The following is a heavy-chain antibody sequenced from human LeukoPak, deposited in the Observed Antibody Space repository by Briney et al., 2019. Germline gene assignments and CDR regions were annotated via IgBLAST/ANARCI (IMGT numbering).Heavy chain of an antibody. D-gene: IGHD3-10*01. V-gene: IGHV1-2*02. J-gene: IGHJ5*02. CDR2: INPNSGGT. CDR1: GYTFTGYY. Sequence: ASVKVSCKASGYTFTGYYMHWVRQASGQGLEWMGWINPNSGGTNYAQKFQGRVTMTRDTSISTAYMELSRLRSDDTAVYYCARDDGSGIDWFDPWGQGTLVTVSS. CDR3: ARDDGSGIDWFDP.